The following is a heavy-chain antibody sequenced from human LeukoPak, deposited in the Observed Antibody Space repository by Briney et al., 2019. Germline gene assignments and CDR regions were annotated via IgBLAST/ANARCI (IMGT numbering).Heavy chain of an antibody. D-gene: IGHD1-26*01. CDR2: IYYSGST. CDR3: ARGSREWELLFAFDI. Sequence: SSETLSLTCTVSGGSISSGDYYWRWIRQPPGKGLEWIGYIYYSGSTYYNPSLKSRVTISVDTSKNQFSLKLSSVTAADTAVYYCARGSREWELLFAFDIWGQGTMVTVSS. V-gene: IGHV4-30-4*08. J-gene: IGHJ3*02. CDR1: GGSISSGDYY.